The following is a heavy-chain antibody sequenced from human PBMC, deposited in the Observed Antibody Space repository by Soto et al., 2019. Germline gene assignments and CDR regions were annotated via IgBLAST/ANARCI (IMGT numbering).Heavy chain of an antibody. J-gene: IGHJ4*01. CDR2: IRNQTYHETT. Sequence: PVGSLILSCTVSGFTFYDFAINWVRQAPGNGLGWVGLIRNQTYHETTEYAASVKGRFTISRDASNGFAYLQMNSLKTEDSAVYYCTGAESKEKEYLYLYWGQGTLGTV. V-gene: IGHV3-49*04. CDR3: TGAESKEKEYLYLY. CDR1: GFTFYDFA. D-gene: IGHD3-16*01.